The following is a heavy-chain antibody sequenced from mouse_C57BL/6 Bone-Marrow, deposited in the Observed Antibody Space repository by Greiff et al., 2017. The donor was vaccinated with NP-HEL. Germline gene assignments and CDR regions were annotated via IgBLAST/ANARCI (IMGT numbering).Heavy chain of an antibody. Sequence: QVQLQQSGAELVRPGASVTLSCKASGYTFTDYEMHWVKQTPVHGLEWIGALDPEPGGTAYNQKFKGKAILTADKSSSTAYMELRSLTSEDSAVYYCTRRDYYGTPYWYFDVWGTGTTVTVSS. CDR1: GYTFTDYE. V-gene: IGHV1-15*01. D-gene: IGHD1-1*01. CDR2: LDPEPGGT. J-gene: IGHJ1*03. CDR3: TRRDYYGTPYWYFDV.